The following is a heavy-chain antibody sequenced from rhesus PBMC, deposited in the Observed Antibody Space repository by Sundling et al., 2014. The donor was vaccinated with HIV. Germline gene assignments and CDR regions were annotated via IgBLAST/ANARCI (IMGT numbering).Heavy chain of an antibody. J-gene: IGHJ6*01. CDR2: ISWDGDST. Sequence: EEQLVESGGGVVQPGGSLRLSCVGSGFKSHDYDMHWVRQAPGKGLEWVSGISWDGDSTYYGDSVKGRFTISRDNAKNSLYLQLDSLRPEDTAVYYCVKEGDAVGTVKWFGLDSWGQGVVVTVSS. CDR3: VKEGDAVGTVKWFGLDS. CDR1: GFKSHDYD. V-gene: IGHV3-201*01. D-gene: IGHD5-24*01.